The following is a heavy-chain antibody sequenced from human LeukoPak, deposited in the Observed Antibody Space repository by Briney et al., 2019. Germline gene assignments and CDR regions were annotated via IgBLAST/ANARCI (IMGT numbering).Heavy chain of an antibody. D-gene: IGHD7-27*01. CDR1: GFTFSSYT. CDR3: AKDGGLWVSAHWGDS. CDR2: ITTGGPNT. Sequence: PGGSVRLSCTASGFTFSSYTMSWVRQAPGKGLKWVSTITTGGPNTYYADSVKGRFTVSRDDSKNTLYLQMNSLRAEDTAVYYCAKDGGLWVSAHWGDSWGRGTLVTVSS. J-gene: IGHJ4*02. V-gene: IGHV3-23*01.